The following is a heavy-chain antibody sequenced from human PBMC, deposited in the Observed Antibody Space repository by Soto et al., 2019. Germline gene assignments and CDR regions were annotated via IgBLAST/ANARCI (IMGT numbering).Heavy chain of an antibody. Sequence: SVKVSCKASGGTFSSSAISWVRQAPGQGLEWMGGIIPIFGTANYAQKFQGRVTITADESTSTAYMELSSLRSEDTAVYYCARDDPRYCTNGVCYTRRGGECYYYGMDVWGQGTTVTVSS. V-gene: IGHV1-69*13. CDR3: ARDDPRYCTNGVCYTRRGGECYYYGMDV. CDR1: GGTFSSSA. D-gene: IGHD2-8*01. J-gene: IGHJ6*02. CDR2: IIPIFGTA.